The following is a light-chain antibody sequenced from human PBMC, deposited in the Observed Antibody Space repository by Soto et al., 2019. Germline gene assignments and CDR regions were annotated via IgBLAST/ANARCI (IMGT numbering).Light chain of an antibody. J-gene: IGLJ1*01. CDR1: SSDVGGYNY. Sequence: QSALTQPASVSGSPGQSITISCTGTSSDVGGYNYVSWYQQHPVKAPKLMIYAVTDRPSGVSSRFSGSKSGNTASLTISGLQAEDEADYYCSSYTSSSTLFGTGTKVTVL. CDR2: AVT. CDR3: SSYTSSSTL. V-gene: IGLV2-14*01.